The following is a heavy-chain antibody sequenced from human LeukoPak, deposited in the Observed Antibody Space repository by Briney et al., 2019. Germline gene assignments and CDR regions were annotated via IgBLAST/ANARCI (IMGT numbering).Heavy chain of an antibody. D-gene: IGHD4-17*01. J-gene: IGHJ4*02. CDR1: GASVSGYY. CDR2: LYNNGST. CDR3: TRDIGSGDYVFFDS. Sequence: PAETLSLTCTVSGASVSGYYWSWIRLPAGKGLEWIGRLYNNGSTNCNPSLTSRVTVSVDTSKDQLSLRLKSVTAADTAVYYCTRDIGSGDYVFFDSWGQGTRVIVSS. V-gene: IGHV4-4*07.